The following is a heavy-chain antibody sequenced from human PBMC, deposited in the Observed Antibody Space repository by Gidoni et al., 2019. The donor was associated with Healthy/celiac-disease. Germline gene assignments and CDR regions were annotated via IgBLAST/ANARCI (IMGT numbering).Heavy chain of an antibody. Sequence: EVQLLESGGGLVQPGGSLRLSCAAPGFPFTSYALRWVRQAPGTGLEVVSDISGSGGSTYYADSVKGRFTISRDNSKNTLYLQMNSLRAEDTAVYYCANEERDVVVVAATRGLTRGEYWGQGTLVTVSS. CDR2: ISGSGGST. J-gene: IGHJ4*02. V-gene: IGHV3-23*01. CDR3: ANEERDVVVVAATRGLTRGEY. CDR1: GFPFTSYA. D-gene: IGHD2-15*01.